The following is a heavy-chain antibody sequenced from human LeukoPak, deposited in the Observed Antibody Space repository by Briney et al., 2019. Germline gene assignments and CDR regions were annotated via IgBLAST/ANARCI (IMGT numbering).Heavy chain of an antibody. CDR2: INPNSGGT. CDR1: GHTFTGYY. Sequence: GASVTVSCKASGHTFTGYYIYWVRQAPGQGLEWMGRINPNSGGTNYAQKFQGRVTMTRDTSISTAYMELSRLRSDDTAVYYCARDKVAGVGALDYWGQGTLVTVSS. CDR3: ARDKVAGVGALDY. J-gene: IGHJ4*02. D-gene: IGHD3-16*01. V-gene: IGHV1-2*02.